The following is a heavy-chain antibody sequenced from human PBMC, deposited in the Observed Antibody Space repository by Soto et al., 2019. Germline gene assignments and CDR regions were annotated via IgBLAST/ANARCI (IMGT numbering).Heavy chain of an antibody. J-gene: IGHJ6*02. D-gene: IGHD2-21*02. CDR2: IVVGTGNT. CDR3: ARDLWGYCGTDCYPLDV. V-gene: IGHV1-58*02. CDR1: GFTFTSSA. Sequence: SVKVSCKTSGFTFTSSAIQWVRQVRGERLEWMGWIVVGTGNTNYAQNVQERVTITRDMSTNTAYMELSSLRSEDTAVYYCARDLWGYCGTDCYPLDVWGQGTTVTVSS.